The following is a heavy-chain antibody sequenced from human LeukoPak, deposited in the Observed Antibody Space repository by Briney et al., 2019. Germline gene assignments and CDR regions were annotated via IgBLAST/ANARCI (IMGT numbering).Heavy chain of an antibody. V-gene: IGHV3-23*01. CDR3: AKDGSGYDFYFDY. CDR1: GFTFSSYA. Sequence: GGSLRLSCAASGFTFSSYAMSWVRQAPGKGLEWVSAISGSGGSTYYADSVKGRFTNSRDNSKNTLYLQMNSLRAEDTAVYYCAKDGSGYDFYFDYWGQGTLVTVSS. CDR2: ISGSGGST. D-gene: IGHD5-12*01. J-gene: IGHJ4*02.